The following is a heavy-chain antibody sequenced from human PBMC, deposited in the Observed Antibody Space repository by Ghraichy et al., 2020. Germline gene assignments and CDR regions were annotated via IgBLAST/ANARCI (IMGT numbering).Heavy chain of an antibody. CDR2: ISGSGGST. D-gene: IGHD3-22*01. Sequence: GGSLRLSCAASGFTFSSYAMSWVRQAPGKGLEWVSAISGSGGSTYYADSVKGRFTISRDNSKNTLYLQMNSLRAEDTAVYYCANLWYDSSGYYPPDYWGQGTLVTVSS. CDR1: GFTFSSYA. J-gene: IGHJ4*02. V-gene: IGHV3-23*01. CDR3: ANLWYDSSGYYPPDY.